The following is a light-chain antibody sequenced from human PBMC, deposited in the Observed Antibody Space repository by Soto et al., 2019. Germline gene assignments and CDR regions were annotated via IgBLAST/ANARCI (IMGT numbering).Light chain of an antibody. J-gene: IGKJ4*01. CDR3: QQYGSSPLT. CDR2: GAS. Sequence: EIVLTQSPGTLSLSPGERATLSCRASQTVINTYLAWYQQKPGQARRLLIYGASSRATGVPDRFSGSGSGTDFTLTISRLEPEDFAVYFCQQYGSSPLTFGGGTKVEIK. V-gene: IGKV3-20*01. CDR1: QTVINTY.